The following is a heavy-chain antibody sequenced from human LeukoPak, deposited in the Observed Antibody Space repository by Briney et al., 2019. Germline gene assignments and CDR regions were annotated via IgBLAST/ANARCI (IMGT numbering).Heavy chain of an antibody. J-gene: IGHJ4*02. CDR3: AKDIAYSATYYDY. CDR2: ISWNSGSI. CDR1: GFTFDDFA. V-gene: IGHV3-9*01. Sequence: GGSLRLSCAASGFTFDDFAVHWVRQAPGKGLEWVSSISWNSGSIGYADSVKGRFTISRDNARNSLYLQMNSLRAEDTAFYYCAKDIAYSATYYDYWGQGTLVTVSS. D-gene: IGHD1-26*01.